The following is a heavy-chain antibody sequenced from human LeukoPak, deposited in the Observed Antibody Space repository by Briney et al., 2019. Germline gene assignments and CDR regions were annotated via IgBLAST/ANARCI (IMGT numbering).Heavy chain of an antibody. CDR1: GDSVSSNSAA. V-gene: IGHV6-1*01. CDR2: TYYRSKWYN. Sequence: SQTLSLTCAISGDSVSSNSAAWNWIRQSPSRGLEWLGRTYYRSKWYNDYAVSVKSRITINPDTSKNQFSLQLNSVTPEDTAVYYCARDRRIVGATAPYYYYYYGMGVWGQGTTVTVSS. CDR3: ARDRRIVGATAPYYYYYYGMGV. D-gene: IGHD1-26*01. J-gene: IGHJ6*02.